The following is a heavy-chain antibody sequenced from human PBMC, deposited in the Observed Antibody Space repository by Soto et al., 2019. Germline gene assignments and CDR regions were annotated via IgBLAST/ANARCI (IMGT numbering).Heavy chain of an antibody. CDR2: VSGYNSNT. V-gene: IGHV1-18*01. Sequence: VQLVQSGAEVKKPGASVKVSCEAYGYTFRNYGITWVRQAPGQGLEWIGWVSGYNSNTNYAQKFEDRVTMTTDTSTSIAYLELRRLRIDDTVVYYCARERQWDPLPYWGPGTLLVVS. CDR3: ARERQWDPLPY. D-gene: IGHD1-26*01. CDR1: GYTFRNYG. J-gene: IGHJ4*02.